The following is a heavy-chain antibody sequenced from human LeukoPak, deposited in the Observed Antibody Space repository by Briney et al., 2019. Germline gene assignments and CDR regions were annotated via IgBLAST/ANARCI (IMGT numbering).Heavy chain of an antibody. J-gene: IGHJ3*02. CDR2: TNHSGST. CDR1: GGSFSAYY. D-gene: IGHD2-21*01. Sequence: SETLSLTCAVYGGSFSAYYWSWIRQPPGKGLEWIGETNHSGSTNYNPSLKSRVNISVDTSKNQFSLKLSSVTAADTAVYYCARVSRLWWARDIWGQGTMVTVSS. V-gene: IGHV4-34*01. CDR3: ARVSRLWWARDI.